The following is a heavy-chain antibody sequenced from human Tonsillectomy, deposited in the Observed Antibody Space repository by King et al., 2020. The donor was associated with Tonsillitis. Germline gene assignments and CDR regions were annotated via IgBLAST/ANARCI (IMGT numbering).Heavy chain of an antibody. Sequence: QLQESGPGLVKASETLSLTCTVSGGSISSGTYYLGWIRQPPGKGLEWIGSLSYSWSPYYNPSPKSRVTLSVDTSKNQFSLELTSVTAADTAVYYCARHGMATNWGHYFDYWGQGTLVTVSS. V-gene: IGHV4-39*01. D-gene: IGHD5-24*01. CDR3: ARHGMATNWGHYFDY. J-gene: IGHJ4*02. CDR2: LSYSWSP. CDR1: GGSISSGTYY.